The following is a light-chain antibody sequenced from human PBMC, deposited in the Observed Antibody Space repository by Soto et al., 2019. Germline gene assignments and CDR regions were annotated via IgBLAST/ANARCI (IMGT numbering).Light chain of an antibody. J-gene: IGKJ2*01. CDR2: DAS. Sequence: AIQLTQSPSSLSASVGDRVTITCRASQGISSALAWYQQKPGKAPKLLIYDASSLESGVPSRFSGSASGTYFTHTISSLQREDFATYYCQHFYGYPLTFGQGTKLEIK. CDR1: QGISSA. CDR3: QHFYGYPLT. V-gene: IGKV1-13*02.